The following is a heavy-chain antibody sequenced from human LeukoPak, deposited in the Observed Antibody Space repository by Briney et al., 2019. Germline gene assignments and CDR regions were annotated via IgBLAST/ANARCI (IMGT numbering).Heavy chain of an antibody. CDR2: ISSRGDTI. D-gene: IGHD7-27*01. CDR3: ARDKGATLTADYFDF. CDR1: GFTFSNYE. V-gene: IGHV3-48*03. Sequence: GGSLRLSCAASGFTFSNYEMNWVRQAPGKGLEWISYISSRGDTIYYADSVKGRFTISRDNAKNSLYLQMNTLRAEDTAVYYCARDKGATLTADYFDFWGQGTLVAVSS. J-gene: IGHJ4*02.